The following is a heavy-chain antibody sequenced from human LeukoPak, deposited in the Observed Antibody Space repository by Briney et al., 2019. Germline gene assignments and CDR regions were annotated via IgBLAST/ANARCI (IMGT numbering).Heavy chain of an antibody. D-gene: IGHD4-23*01. CDR3: ARGVLDYAGKRFDY. V-gene: IGHV4-59*01. CDR2: MYYSGSA. J-gene: IGHJ4*02. Sequence: PSETLSLTCTVSGGSISSYYWSWIRQPPGKGLEWIGYMYYSGSANYNPSLESRVTISVDTSKNQFSLKLSSVTAADTAVYYCARGVLDYAGKRFDYWGQGTLVTVSS. CDR1: GGSISSYY.